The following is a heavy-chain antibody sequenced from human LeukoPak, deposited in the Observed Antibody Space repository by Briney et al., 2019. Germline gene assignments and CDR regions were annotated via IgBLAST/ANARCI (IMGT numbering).Heavy chain of an antibody. V-gene: IGHV4-59*08. CDR2: IYYSGCT. D-gene: IGHD3-3*01. CDR3: AMQYYDFWSGPQEAGACDI. Sequence: SETLSLTCTVSGGSISSYYWSWIRQPPGKGLEWIGYIYYSGCTNYNPSLKSPVTKSVETSKNQFSLKLSSVTAADTAVDYCAMQYYDFWSGPQEAGACDIWGQGTMVTVSS. CDR1: GGSISSYY. J-gene: IGHJ3*02.